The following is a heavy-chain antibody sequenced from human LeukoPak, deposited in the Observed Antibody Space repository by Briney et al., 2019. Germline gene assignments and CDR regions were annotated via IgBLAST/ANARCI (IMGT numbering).Heavy chain of an antibody. CDR3: AREVGVRGVPGAFDI. CDR2: IYSGGST. D-gene: IGHD3-10*01. CDR1: GFTVSSNY. V-gene: IGHV3-53*05. Sequence: GGSLRLSCAASGFTVSSNYMSWVRQAPGKGLEWVSVIYSGGSTYYADSVKGRFTISRDNSKNTLYLQMNSLRAEDTAVYYCAREVGVRGVPGAFDIWGQGTMVTVSS. J-gene: IGHJ3*02.